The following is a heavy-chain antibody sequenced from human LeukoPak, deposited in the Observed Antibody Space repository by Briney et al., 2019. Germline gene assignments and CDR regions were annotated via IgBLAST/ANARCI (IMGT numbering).Heavy chain of an antibody. CDR2: ISTDSSII. J-gene: IGHJ4*02. CDR1: GFTFSSYS. D-gene: IGHD3-16*02. V-gene: IGHV3-48*01. CDR3: AGREFPRSYF. Sequence: GGSLRLSCAASGFTFSSYSVNWVRQAPGQGLEWVSYISTDSSIIYYADSVRGRFTISRDNAKNSLYLQMNSLRAEDTAVYYCAGREFPRSYFWGQGTLVAVSS.